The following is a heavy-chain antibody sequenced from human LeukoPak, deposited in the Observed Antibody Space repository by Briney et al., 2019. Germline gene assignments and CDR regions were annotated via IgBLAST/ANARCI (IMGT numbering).Heavy chain of an antibody. CDR3: ARDGYCSSTSCPFQH. CDR1: GYTFTSYG. J-gene: IGHJ1*01. Sequence: GASVKVSCKASGYTFTSYGISWVRQAPGQGLEWMGWISAYNGNTNYAQKLQGRVTMTRDTSTSTVYMELSSLRSEDTAVNYCARDGYCSSTSCPFQHWGQGTLVTVSS. CDR2: ISAYNGNT. D-gene: IGHD2-2*03. V-gene: IGHV1-18*01.